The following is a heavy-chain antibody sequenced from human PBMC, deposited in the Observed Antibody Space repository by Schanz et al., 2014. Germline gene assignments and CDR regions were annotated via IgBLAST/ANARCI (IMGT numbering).Heavy chain of an antibody. D-gene: IGHD5-18*01. V-gene: IGHV1-18*01. CDR1: GYTFTSYG. Sequence: QVQLVQSGAEVKKPGASVKVSCKASGYTFTSYGISWVRQAPGQGLEWMGWISPYNGNTNYAQKLQGRVTMTADTSTSTAYMELSSLRSEDTAVYYCARGPSQGYSYGHNIGAYYYGMDVWGQGTTVTVSS. CDR3: ARGPSQGYSYGHNIGAYYYGMDV. J-gene: IGHJ6*02. CDR2: ISPYNGNT.